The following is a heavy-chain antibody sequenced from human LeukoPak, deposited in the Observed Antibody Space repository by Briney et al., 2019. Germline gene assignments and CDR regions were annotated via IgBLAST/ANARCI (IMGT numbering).Heavy chain of an antibody. CDR1: GNSISSGYY. CDR2: IYYSGST. V-gene: IGHV4-38-2*02. CDR3: ARQPKSCTPGVFITGKACWFDS. Sequence: PSETLSLTCTVSGNSISSGYYWGWIRQPPGKGLEWIGSIYYSGSTYYNPYLKSPVTISVDTSMNQFSLNLRSVNSADTAVYFCARQPKSCTPGVFITGKACWFDSWGQGTLVTVSS. J-gene: IGHJ5*01. D-gene: IGHD3-10*01.